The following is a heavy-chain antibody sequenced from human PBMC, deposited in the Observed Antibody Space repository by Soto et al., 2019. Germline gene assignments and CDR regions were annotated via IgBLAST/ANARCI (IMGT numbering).Heavy chain of an antibody. CDR2: IYYSGST. D-gene: IGHD3-9*01. Sequence: SETLSLTCTVSGGSSSSSSYYWGWIRQPPGKGLEWIGSIYYSGSTYYNPSLKSRVTISVDTSKNQFSLKLSSVTAADTAVYYCARSYLSYYDILTGYSIKSYYFDYWGQGTLVTVSS. CDR3: ARSYLSYYDILTGYSIKSYYFDY. V-gene: IGHV4-39*01. CDR1: GGSSSSSSYY. J-gene: IGHJ4*02.